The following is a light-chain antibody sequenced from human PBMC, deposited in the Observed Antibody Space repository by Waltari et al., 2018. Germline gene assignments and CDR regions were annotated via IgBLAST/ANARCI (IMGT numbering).Light chain of an antibody. V-gene: IGKV3-20*01. CDR2: GTF. J-gene: IGKJ4*01. Sequence: EIVLTQSPGTLSLSPGEGATLSCRTSKTIRTTYLAWYQQKPGQAPTLLIYGTFSRATGIPDRFTGSGSGTDFSLTISSLEAEDFATYYCQQYDISPLTFGGGTKARSN. CDR3: QQYDISPLT. CDR1: KTIRTTY.